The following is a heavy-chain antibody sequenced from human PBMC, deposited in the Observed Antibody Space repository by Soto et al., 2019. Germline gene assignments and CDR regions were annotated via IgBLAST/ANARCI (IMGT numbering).Heavy chain of an antibody. D-gene: IGHD1-1*01. Sequence: QVQLQESGPGLVKPSQTLSLTCTVSGGSISSGDYYWSWIRQHPGKGLEWIGYIYKTGSTYYNPSVKSRVIISLDTSKNQFSLKLSSLTAADTAVYYCARDRGTFDPYYFDSWGQGTLVTVSS. V-gene: IGHV4-31*03. CDR3: ARDRGTFDPYYFDS. CDR2: IYKTGST. J-gene: IGHJ4*02. CDR1: GGSISSGDYY.